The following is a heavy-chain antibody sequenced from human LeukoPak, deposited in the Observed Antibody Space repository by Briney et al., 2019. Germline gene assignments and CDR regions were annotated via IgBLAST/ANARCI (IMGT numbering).Heavy chain of an antibody. V-gene: IGHV1-18*01. J-gene: IGHJ6*03. D-gene: IGHD4-17*01. CDR3: ARDGRTVTTPNYYYYYMDV. CDR2: ISAYNANT. Sequence: ASVTVSCKASGYTFTSYGLSWVRQAPGQGLEWMGWISAYNANTNYAQKLQGRVTMTTDTSTSTAYMELRSLRSDDTAVYYCARDGRTVTTPNYYYYYMDVWGKGTTVTVSS. CDR1: GYTFTSYG.